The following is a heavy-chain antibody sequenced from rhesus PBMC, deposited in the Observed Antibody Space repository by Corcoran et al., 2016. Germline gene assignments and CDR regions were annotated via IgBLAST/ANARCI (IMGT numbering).Heavy chain of an antibody. D-gene: IGHD3-16*01. CDR1: GGSIRRNY. CDR2: IYGGTGST. J-gene: IGHJ6*01. V-gene: IGHV4-160*01. Sequence: QVQLQESGPGLVKPSETLSLTCAVSGGSIRRNYWSCIRLSPGLGLVVIGYIYGGTGSTNYNPSLKSRVTISTDTSKNQFSLKLNSVTAADTAVYYCARMYYYSGSYYNYGLDSWGQGVVVTVSS. CDR3: ARMYYYSGSYYNYGLDS.